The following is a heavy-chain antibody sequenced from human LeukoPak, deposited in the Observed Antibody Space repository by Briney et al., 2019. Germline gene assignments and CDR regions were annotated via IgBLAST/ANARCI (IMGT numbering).Heavy chain of an antibody. V-gene: IGHV3-30*02. J-gene: IGHJ1*01. CDR3: AKIPYCSSTSCYTGADFQH. CDR2: IRFDGSNK. CDR1: GVTFSNYD. Sequence: PGGSLRLSCAASGVTFSNYDMHWVRQAPGKGLEWGAFIRFDGSNKYYADSVKGRFTISRDNSKNTRYLQMNSLRAEDTAVYYCAKIPYCSSTSCYTGADFQHWGQGTLVTVSS. D-gene: IGHD2-2*02.